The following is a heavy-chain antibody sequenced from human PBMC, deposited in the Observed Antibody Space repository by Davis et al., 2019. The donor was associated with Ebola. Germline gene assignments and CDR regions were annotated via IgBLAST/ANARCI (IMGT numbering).Heavy chain of an antibody. Sequence: SETLSLTCTVSGGSISSGDYYWSWIRQPPGKGLEWIGYIYYSGSTYYNPSLKSRVTISVDTSKNQFSLKLSSVTAADTAVYYCARVQVPDYGSSFYYYYYAMDVWGQGTTVTVSS. CDR1: GGSISSGDYY. J-gene: IGHJ6*02. CDR3: ARVQVPDYGSSFYYYYYAMDV. V-gene: IGHV4-30-4*02. CDR2: IYYSGST. D-gene: IGHD3-10*01.